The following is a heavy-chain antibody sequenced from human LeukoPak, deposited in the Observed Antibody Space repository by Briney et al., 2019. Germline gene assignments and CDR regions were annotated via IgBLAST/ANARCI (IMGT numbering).Heavy chain of an antibody. CDR1: RGSINNQY. V-gene: IGHV4-4*07. CDR2: MYTNGES. D-gene: IGHD3-16*01. J-gene: IGHJ4*02. CDR3: ARGYYGGAVDS. Sequence: NPSETLSLTCTVSRGSINNQYWSWIRQPAGKGLEWIGRMYTNGESDYNPSLKSRVAMSVDTSKSQFSLKLNSMTAADTALYYCARGYYGGAVDSWGQGILVIVSS.